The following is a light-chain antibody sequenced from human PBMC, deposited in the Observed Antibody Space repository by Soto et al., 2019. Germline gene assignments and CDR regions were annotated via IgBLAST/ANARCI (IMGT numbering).Light chain of an antibody. Sequence: QSVLTQPPSVSAAPGQKVTISCSGSSSNIGGNSVSWYQQLPGTAPKLLIYDDDKRPSGIPDRFSGSKSGNTASLTVSGLQAEDEADYYCSSYAGSNSYVFGTGPKVTVL. V-gene: IGLV1-51*01. CDR3: SSYAGSNSYV. CDR2: DDD. CDR1: SSNIGGNS. J-gene: IGLJ1*01.